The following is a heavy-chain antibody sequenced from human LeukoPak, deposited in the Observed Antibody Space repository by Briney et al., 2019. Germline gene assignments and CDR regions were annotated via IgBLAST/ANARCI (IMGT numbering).Heavy chain of an antibody. CDR1: GFTSSSCW. Sequence: PGGPLRLSCAASGFTSSSCWMHWVRQDPGKGLVWLARFNSDESSTSYADSVKARLPISRANAKNPLYLQMTTLRVEATAVYNCARVTSLTGTIFDSWGQGTLVTVSS. J-gene: IGHJ4*02. CDR3: ARVTSLTGTIFDS. D-gene: IGHD1-7*01. V-gene: IGHV3-74*01. CDR2: FNSDESST.